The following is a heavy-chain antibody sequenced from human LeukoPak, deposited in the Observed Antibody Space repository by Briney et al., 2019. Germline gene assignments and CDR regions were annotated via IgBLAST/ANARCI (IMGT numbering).Heavy chain of an antibody. J-gene: IGHJ6*03. Sequence: PGGSLRLSCAASGFTFSSHDMHWVRQAPGKGLEWVAIISYDGGKKDYADSVKGRFAVSRDNSKNTLYLQMTSLRAEDTAVYYCASDWVLEQWLGGDYYYYYMDVWGKGTTVTVSS. CDR1: GFTFSSHD. V-gene: IGHV3-30*03. CDR3: ASDWVLEQWLGGDYYYYYMDV. D-gene: IGHD6-19*01. CDR2: ISYDGGKK.